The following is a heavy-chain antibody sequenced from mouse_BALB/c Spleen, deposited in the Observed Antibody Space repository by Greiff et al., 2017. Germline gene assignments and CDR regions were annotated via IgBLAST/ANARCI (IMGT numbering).Heavy chain of an antibody. CDR1: GFNIKDYY. CDR2: IDPENGNT. J-gene: IGHJ2*01. V-gene: IGHV14-1*02. CDR3: ARWGNYDYYFDY. Sequence: EVQLQQSGAELVRPGALVKLSCKASGFNIKDYYMHWVKQRPEQGLEWIGWIDPENGNTIYDPKFQGKASITADTSSNTAYLQLSSLTSEDTAVYYCARWGNYDYYFDYWGQGTTLTVSS. D-gene: IGHD2-1*01.